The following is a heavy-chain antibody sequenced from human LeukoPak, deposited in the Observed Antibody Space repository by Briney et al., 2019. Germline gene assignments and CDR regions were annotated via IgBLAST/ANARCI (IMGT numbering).Heavy chain of an antibody. J-gene: IGHJ4*02. V-gene: IGHV4-39*07. CDR2: IHYSGST. Sequence: PSETLSLTCTVSGGSISSSTYYWGWIRQPPGKGLEWIGSIHYSGSTYYNASLKSRVTISVDTSKNQFSLKLSSVTAADTAVYYCARDQKPEFDYWGQGTLVTVSS. CDR3: ARDQKPEFDY. CDR1: GGSISSSTYY.